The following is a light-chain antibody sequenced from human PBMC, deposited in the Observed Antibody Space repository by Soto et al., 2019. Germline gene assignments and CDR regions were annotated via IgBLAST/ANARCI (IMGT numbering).Light chain of an antibody. CDR2: DVS. J-gene: IGLJ2*01. V-gene: IGLV2-11*01. CDR1: SSDVGGYNY. CDR3: CSYAGSYNVV. Sequence: QSALTQPRSVSGSPGQSVTISCTGTSSDVGGYNYVSWYQQHPGKAPKLMIYDVSKRPSGVPDRFSGSESGNTASLTISGLQAEDEADYYCCSYAGSYNVVFGGGTQLTVL.